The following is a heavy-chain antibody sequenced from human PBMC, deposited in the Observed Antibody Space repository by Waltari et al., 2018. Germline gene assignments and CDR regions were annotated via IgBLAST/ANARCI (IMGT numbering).Heavy chain of an antibody. V-gene: IGHV3-7*01. D-gene: IGHD3-3*01. CDR3: ARDNSYFSDDL. CDR1: GFNLDLYW. J-gene: IGHJ5*02. CDR2: IHPEGTVK. Sequence: EVQLMQSGGGLVRPGGSLRLPCVGSGFNLDLYWMLWARQAPGKGLQWVAKIHPEGTVKYYVDSVEGRFTVSRDNAWNSLYLQMFGLTTDDTAMYYCARDNSYFSDDLWGQGSLVTVSS.